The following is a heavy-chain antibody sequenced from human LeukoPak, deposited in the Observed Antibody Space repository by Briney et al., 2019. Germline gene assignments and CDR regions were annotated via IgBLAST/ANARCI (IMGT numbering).Heavy chain of an antibody. Sequence: SQTLSLTCTVSGGSISSGGYSWSWIRQHPGKGLEWIGYIYYSGSTYYNPSLKSRVTISVDTSKNQFSLKLNSVTAADTAVYYCARDVPMAVTTKPNYYYGMDVWGQGTTVTVSS. V-gene: IGHV4-31*03. CDR3: ARDVPMAVTTKPNYYYGMDV. CDR1: GGSISSGGYS. D-gene: IGHD4-17*01. J-gene: IGHJ6*02. CDR2: IYYSGST.